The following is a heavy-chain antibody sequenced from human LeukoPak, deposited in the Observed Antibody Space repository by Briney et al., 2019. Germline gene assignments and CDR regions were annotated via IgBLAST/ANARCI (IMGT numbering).Heavy chain of an antibody. D-gene: IGHD1-14*01. V-gene: IGHV3-66*02. CDR3: ATTKPGNYYYYYMDV. CDR2: IYSGGST. CDR1: GFTVSSNY. J-gene: IGHJ6*03. Sequence: GGSLRLSCAASGFTVSSNYMSWVRQAPGKGLEWVSVIYSGGSTYYADSVKGRFTISRDNSKNTLYLQMNSLRAEDTAVYYCATTKPGNYYYYYMDVWGKGTTVTVSS.